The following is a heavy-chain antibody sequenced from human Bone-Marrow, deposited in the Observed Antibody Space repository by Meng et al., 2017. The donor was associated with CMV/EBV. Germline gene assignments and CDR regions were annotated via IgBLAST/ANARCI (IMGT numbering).Heavy chain of an antibody. CDR1: GGSFSSGGYY. D-gene: IGHD3-3*01. V-gene: IGHV4-31*11. CDR3: ARVRITIFGVVIWFDY. CDR2: IYYSGST. Sequence: SETLSLTCAVYGGSFSSGGYYWSWIRQHPGKGLEWIGYIYYSGSTYYNPSLKSRVTISVDTSKNQFSLKLGSVTAADTAVYYCARVRITIFGVVIWFDYWGQGTLVTVSS. J-gene: IGHJ4*02.